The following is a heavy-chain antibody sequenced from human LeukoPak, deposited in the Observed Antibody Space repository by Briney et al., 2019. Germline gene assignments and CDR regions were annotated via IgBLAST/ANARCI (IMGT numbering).Heavy chain of an antibody. Sequence: GGSLRLSCAASGFTFSSYAITWVRQAQGPGLDWVSYITSRGASTYYAAFVKGLFTISRDNSKNTPYLQMNSLRADDTVVYYCAKDREWDDYAEYDYWGQGTLVTVSS. CDR3: AKDREWDDYAEYDY. D-gene: IGHD4-17*01. CDR1: GFTFSSYA. J-gene: IGHJ4*02. CDR2: ITSRGAST. V-gene: IGHV3-23*01.